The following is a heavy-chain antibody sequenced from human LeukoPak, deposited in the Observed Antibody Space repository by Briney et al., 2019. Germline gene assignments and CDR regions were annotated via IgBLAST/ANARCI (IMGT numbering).Heavy chain of an antibody. CDR1: GGSISSYY. CDR3: ARVDCSSTSCTHSYFDY. V-gene: IGHV4-59*01. J-gene: IGHJ4*02. Sequence: SETLSLTCTVSGGSISSYYWSWIRQPPGKGLEWIGYIYYSGSTNYNPSLKSRVTISVDTSKNQFSLKLSSVTAADTAVYYCARVDCSSTSCTHSYFDYWGQGTQVTVSS. CDR2: IYYSGST. D-gene: IGHD2-2*01.